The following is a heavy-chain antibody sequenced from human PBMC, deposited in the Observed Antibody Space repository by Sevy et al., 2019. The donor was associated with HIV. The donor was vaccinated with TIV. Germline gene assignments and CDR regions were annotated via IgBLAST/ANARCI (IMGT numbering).Heavy chain of an antibody. V-gene: IGHV3-30*04. D-gene: IGHD3-22*01. CDR3: AKEGYYYDSHSADWFDP. Sequence: GGSLRLSCEASGFTFSSYTMHWVRQAPGKGLEWVAVISYDGGKKYYADSVQGRFTISRDNSKNTLYLQMSNLRPEDTAVYYCAKEGYYYDSHSADWFDPWGQGTLVTVSS. J-gene: IGHJ5*02. CDR2: ISYDGGKK. CDR1: GFTFSSYT.